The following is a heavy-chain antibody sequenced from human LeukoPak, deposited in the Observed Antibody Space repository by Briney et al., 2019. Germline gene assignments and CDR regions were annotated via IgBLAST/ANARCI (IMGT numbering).Heavy chain of an antibody. Sequence: SETLSPTCTVSGGSISSSSYYWGWIRQPPGKGLEWIGSIYYSGSTYYNPSLKSRVTISVDTSKNQFSLKLSSVTAADTAVYYCARQVPPNYFDYWGQGTLVTVSS. CDR3: ARQVPPNYFDY. V-gene: IGHV4-39*01. CDR2: IYYSGST. CDR1: GGSISSSSYY. J-gene: IGHJ4*02.